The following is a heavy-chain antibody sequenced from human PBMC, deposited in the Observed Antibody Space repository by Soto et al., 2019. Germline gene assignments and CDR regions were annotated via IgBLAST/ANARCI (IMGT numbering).Heavy chain of an antibody. Sequence: GGSLRLSCAASGFTFSSYSMNWVRQAPGKGLEWVSYISSSSSTIYYADSVKGRFTISRDNAKNSLYLQMNSLRDEDTAVYYCARGSGPYYYDSSGYYYTDYWGQGTLVTVSS. CDR2: ISSSSSTI. V-gene: IGHV3-48*02. CDR3: ARGSGPYYYDSSGYYYTDY. D-gene: IGHD3-22*01. CDR1: GFTFSSYS. J-gene: IGHJ4*02.